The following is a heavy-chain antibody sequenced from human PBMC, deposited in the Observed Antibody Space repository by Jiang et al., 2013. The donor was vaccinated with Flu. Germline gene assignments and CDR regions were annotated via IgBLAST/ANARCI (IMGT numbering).Heavy chain of an antibody. CDR3: ARDFSPGMDV. CDR1: GFTFSSYA. J-gene: IGHJ6*02. D-gene: IGHD3-3*01. CDR2: ISYDGSNK. Sequence: QLVESGGGVVQPGRSLRLSCAASGFTFSSYAMHWVRQAPGKGLEWVAVISYDGSNKYYADSVKGRFTISRDNSKNTLYLQMNSLRAEDTAVYYCARDFSPGMDVWGQGTTVTVSS. V-gene: IGHV3-30-3*01.